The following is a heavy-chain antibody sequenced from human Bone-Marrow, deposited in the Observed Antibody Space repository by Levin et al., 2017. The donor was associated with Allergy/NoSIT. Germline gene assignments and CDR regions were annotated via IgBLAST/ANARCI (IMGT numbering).Heavy chain of an antibody. V-gene: IGHV1-18*01. CDR3: ARDRYYYGSGNDASDI. J-gene: IGHJ3*02. Sequence: ASVKVSCKASGYTFNSHGISWVRQAPGQGLEWMGWISPYNGNRKVTQDFQGRVTLTTDTSTSTAYMELRSLRSDDTAVYYCARDRYYYGSGNDASDIWGQGTVVTVSS. CDR2: ISPYNGNR. CDR1: GYTFNSHG. D-gene: IGHD3-10*01.